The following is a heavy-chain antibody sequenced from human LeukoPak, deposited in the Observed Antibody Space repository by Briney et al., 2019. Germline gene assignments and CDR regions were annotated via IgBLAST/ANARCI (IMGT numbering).Heavy chain of an antibody. CDR3: ARHGGYCSSTSCYGNWFDP. CDR2: IYYSGST. Sequence: SETLSLTCTVSGGSISSSSYYWGWIRQPPGKGLEWIGSIYYSGSTYYNPSLKSRVTISVDTSKNQFSLKLSSVTAADTAVYYCARHGGYCSSTSCYGNWFDPWGQGTLVTVPS. CDR1: GGSISSSSYY. V-gene: IGHV4-39*01. D-gene: IGHD2-2*01. J-gene: IGHJ5*02.